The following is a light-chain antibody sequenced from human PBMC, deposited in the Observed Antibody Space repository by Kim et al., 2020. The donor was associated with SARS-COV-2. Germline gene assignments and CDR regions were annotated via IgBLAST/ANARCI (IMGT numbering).Light chain of an antibody. CDR2: EDN. CDR3: QSKVDNYRAV. Sequence: VTSSCTRRSGRITSGYVQLYQQRPGSAPTPVIYEDNRRPSGVPDRFSTAIDSSCNSAPLTISGLKTEDEADYYCQSKVDNYRAVFGGGTQLTVL. CDR1: SGRITSGY. V-gene: IGLV6-57*03. J-gene: IGLJ2*01.